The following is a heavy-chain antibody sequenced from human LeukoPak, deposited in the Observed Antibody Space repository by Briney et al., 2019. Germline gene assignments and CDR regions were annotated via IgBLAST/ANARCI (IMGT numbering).Heavy chain of an antibody. CDR2: IWYDGSNK. D-gene: IGHD3-22*01. J-gene: IGHJ4*02. CDR3: ARESSGYYYAQHKDFDY. CDR1: GFTFSSNG. V-gene: IGHV3-33*01. Sequence: GGSLRLSCAASGFTFSSNGMPWVRQAPGKGLEWVAFIWYDGSNKYYADSVKGRFTISRDNSKNTLYLQMNSLRAEDTAVYYCARESSGYYYAQHKDFDYWGQGTLVTVSS.